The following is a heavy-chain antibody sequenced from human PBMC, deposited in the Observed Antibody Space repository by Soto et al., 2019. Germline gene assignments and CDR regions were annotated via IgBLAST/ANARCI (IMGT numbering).Heavy chain of an antibody. J-gene: IGHJ5*02. CDR2: IYYSGST. CDR3: ARRVAYCDILTGEQRWFDP. V-gene: IGHV4-39*01. CDR1: GGSISSSSYY. D-gene: IGHD3-9*01. Sequence: QLQLQESGPGLVKPSETLSLTCTVSGGSISSSSYYWGWIRQPPGKGLEWIGSIYYSGSTYYNPSLKSRVTIYVDTSKNQFSLKLSSETAADTAVYYCARRVAYCDILTGEQRWFDPWGQGTLVTVSS.